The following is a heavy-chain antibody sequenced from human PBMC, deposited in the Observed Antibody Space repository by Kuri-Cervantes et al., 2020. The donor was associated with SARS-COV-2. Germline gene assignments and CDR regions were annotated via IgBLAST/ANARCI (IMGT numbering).Heavy chain of an antibody. CDR3: ARKRISRTVTTGGNWFDP. CDR1: GYTFTSYD. J-gene: IGHJ5*02. Sequence: ASVKVSCKASGYTFTSYDINWVRQATGQGLEWMGWMNPNSGNTGYAQKFQGRVTMTRNTSISTAYMELSSLRSEDTAVYYCARKRISRTVTTGGNWFDPWCQGTLVTVSS. CDR2: MNPNSGNT. D-gene: IGHD4-11*01. V-gene: IGHV1-8*02.